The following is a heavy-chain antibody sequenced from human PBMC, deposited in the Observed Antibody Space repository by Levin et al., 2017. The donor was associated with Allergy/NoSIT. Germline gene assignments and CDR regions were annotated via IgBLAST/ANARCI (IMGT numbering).Heavy chain of an antibody. CDR2: INPNSGGT. CDR1: GYTFTGYY. Sequence: ASVKVSCKASGYTFTGYYMHWVRQAPGQGLEWMGWINPNSGGTNYAQKFQGRVTMTRDTSISTAYMELSRLRSDDTAVYYCARDGLNYCSSTSCYRGGYYYYGMDVWGQGTTVTVSS. J-gene: IGHJ6*02. V-gene: IGHV1-2*02. D-gene: IGHD2-2*01. CDR3: ARDGLNYCSSTSCYRGGYYYYGMDV.